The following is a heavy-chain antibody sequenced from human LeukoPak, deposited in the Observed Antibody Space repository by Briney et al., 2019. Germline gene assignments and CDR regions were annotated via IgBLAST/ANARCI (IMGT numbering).Heavy chain of an antibody. Sequence: GRSLRLSCVASGFTFSAYDMNGVRHAPGKGLEWVSYIIRGRAIVYSADPGQGRLTISSNNAKNSLYLQMENLRGEDTAVYYCARDDASTARASGMDVWGIGTTVTVSS. CDR1: GFTFSAYD. CDR2: IIRGRAIV. J-gene: IGHJ6*04. CDR3: ARDDASTARASGMDV. D-gene: IGHD6-6*01. V-gene: IGHV3-48*01.